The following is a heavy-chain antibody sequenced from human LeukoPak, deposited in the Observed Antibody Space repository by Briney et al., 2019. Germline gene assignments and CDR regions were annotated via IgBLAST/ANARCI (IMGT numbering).Heavy chain of an antibody. Sequence: SETLSLTCTVSGGSISSGDYYWSWIRQPPGKGLEWIGYTYYSGSTYYNPSLKNRVSISVDTSKNQFSLNLSSVTAADTAVYYCARPYYYDSRIDPWGQGTLVIVSS. CDR2: TYYSGST. CDR1: GGSISSGDYY. J-gene: IGHJ5*02. CDR3: ARPYYYDSRIDP. V-gene: IGHV4-30-4*01. D-gene: IGHD3-22*01.